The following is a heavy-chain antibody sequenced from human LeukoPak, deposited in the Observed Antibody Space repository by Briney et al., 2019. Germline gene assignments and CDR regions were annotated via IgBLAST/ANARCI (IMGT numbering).Heavy chain of an antibody. CDR2: ISYDGSNE. Sequence: GGSLRLSCAASGFTFSSYGMHWVRQAPGKGLEWVAVISYDGSNEYCADSVKGRFTISRDNSKNTLYLQMNSLRAEDTAVYYCAKMNYYDSSGPTGGWFDPWGQGTLVTVSS. V-gene: IGHV3-30*18. CDR3: AKMNYYDSSGPTGGWFDP. D-gene: IGHD3-22*01. J-gene: IGHJ5*02. CDR1: GFTFSSYG.